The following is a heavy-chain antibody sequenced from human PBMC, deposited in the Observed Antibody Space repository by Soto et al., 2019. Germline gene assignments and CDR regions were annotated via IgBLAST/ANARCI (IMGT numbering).Heavy chain of an antibody. J-gene: IGHJ4*02. D-gene: IGHD4-17*01. CDR3: ARPADREPSNDYGDSALDY. CDR2: IYSGGST. Sequence: GGSLRLSCAASGFTVSSNYMSWVRQAPGKGLEWVSVIYSGGSTYYADSVKGRFTISRDNSKNTLYLQMNSLRAEDTAVYYCARPADREPSNDYGDSALDYWGQGTLVTVSS. CDR1: GFTVSSNY. V-gene: IGHV3-66*01.